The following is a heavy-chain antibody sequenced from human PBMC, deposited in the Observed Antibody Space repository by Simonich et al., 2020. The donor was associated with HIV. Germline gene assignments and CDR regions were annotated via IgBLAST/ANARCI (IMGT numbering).Heavy chain of an antibody. V-gene: IGHV4-34*01. Sequence: QVQLPQWGAGLLKPSETLSLTCAVYGGSFSGYYWVWIRQHPGKGLEWILETNHSGSTNYNPSLKRRVTISVDTSKNQFSLKLSSVTAADTAVYYCARRHPTTVTTPYFDYWGQGTLVTVSS. CDR2: TNHSGST. CDR3: ARRHPTTVTTPYFDY. CDR1: GGSFSGYY. J-gene: IGHJ4*02. D-gene: IGHD4-17*01.